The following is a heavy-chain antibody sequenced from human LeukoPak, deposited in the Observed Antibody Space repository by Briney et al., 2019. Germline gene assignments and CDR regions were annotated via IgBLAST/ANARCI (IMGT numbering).Heavy chain of an antibody. V-gene: IGHV3-21*01. CDR1: GFTFSSYS. CDR3: ARDRDSSWYDY. J-gene: IGHJ4*02. CDR2: ISSSSSYI. D-gene: IGHD6-13*01. Sequence: PGGSLRLSCATSGFTFSSYSMNWVRQAPGKGLEWVSSISSSSSYIYYADSVKGRFTISRDNAKNSLYLQMNSLRAEDTAVYYCARDRDSSWYDYWGQGTLVTVSS.